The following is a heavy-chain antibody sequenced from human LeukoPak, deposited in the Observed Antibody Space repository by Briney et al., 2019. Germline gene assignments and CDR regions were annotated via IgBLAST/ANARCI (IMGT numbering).Heavy chain of an antibody. CDR1: GYTLTELS. J-gene: IGHJ4*02. D-gene: IGHD3-22*01. CDR2: FDPEDSET. CDR3: ATQVTFYYESSGYYYFDY. Sequence: GASVKVSCKVSGYTLTELSMHWVRQAPGKGLEWMGGFDPEDSETIYAQKFQGRVTMTEDTSTDTAYMELSSLRSEDTAVYYCATQVTFYYESSGYYYFDYWGQGTLATVSS. V-gene: IGHV1-24*01.